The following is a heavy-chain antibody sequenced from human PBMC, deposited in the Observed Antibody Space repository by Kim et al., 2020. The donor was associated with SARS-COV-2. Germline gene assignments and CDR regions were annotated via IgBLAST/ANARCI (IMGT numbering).Heavy chain of an antibody. Sequence: STKYEQKFQGRVTMTRDTSTSTVYMEVSSLRSEDTAVFYCARSSGTAIDYWGQGTLLTVSS. V-gene: IGHV1-46*01. D-gene: IGHD2-21*02. J-gene: IGHJ4*02. CDR3: ARSSGTAIDY. CDR2: ST.